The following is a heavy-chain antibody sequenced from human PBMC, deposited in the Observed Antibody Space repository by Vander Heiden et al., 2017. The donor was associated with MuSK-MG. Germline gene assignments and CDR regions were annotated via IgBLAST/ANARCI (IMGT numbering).Heavy chain of an antibody. CDR3: ARCNGGSCVSLGYYYMDV. D-gene: IGHD2-15*01. J-gene: IGHJ6*03. CDR1: GFTFNRHG. Sequence: AASGFTFNRHGMHWVRQAPGKGLEWVAVIWHDGSNKYYADSVKGRFTISRDNSNNTLDLQMHSLRADDTAVYFCARCNGGSCVSLGYYYMDVWGKGTTVAVSS. CDR2: IWHDGSNK. V-gene: IGHV3-33*01.